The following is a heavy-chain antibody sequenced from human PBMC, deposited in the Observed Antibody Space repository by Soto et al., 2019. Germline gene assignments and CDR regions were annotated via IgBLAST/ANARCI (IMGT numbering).Heavy chain of an antibody. CDR2: ARNKAHSYTT. CDR1: GFTFSDHH. J-gene: IGHJ4*02. CDR3: ARLMGTSFDL. Sequence: EVQLVESGGGLVQPGGYLRLSCAASGFTFSDHHMDCVRQAPGKGLEWVGRARNKAHSYTTAYAASVQGRFTISRDDSKNSLSLQMNSLKTEDTAVYFCARLMGTSFDLWGQGTLVAVSS. D-gene: IGHD2-8*01. V-gene: IGHV3-72*01.